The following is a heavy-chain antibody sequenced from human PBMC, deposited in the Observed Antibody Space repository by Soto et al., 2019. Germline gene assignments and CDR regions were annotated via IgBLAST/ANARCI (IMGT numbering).Heavy chain of an antibody. CDR3: ARGVIAVALRLSAYGMDV. CDR2: ISGSGGST. D-gene: IGHD6-19*01. Sequence: SLRLSCAASGFTFSSYAMSWVRQAPGKGLEWVSAISGSGGSTYYADSVKGRFTISRDNSKNTLYLQMNSLRAEDTAVYYCARGVIAVALRLSAYGMDVWGQGTTVTVSS. CDR1: GFTFSSYA. V-gene: IGHV3-23*01. J-gene: IGHJ6*02.